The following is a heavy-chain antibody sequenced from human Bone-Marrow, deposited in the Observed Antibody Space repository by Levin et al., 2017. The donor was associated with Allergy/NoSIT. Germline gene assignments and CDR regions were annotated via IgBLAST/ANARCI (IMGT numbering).Heavy chain of an antibody. CDR2: TILLLGVA. J-gene: IGHJ6*02. CDR1: GGTFSSYG. CDR3: ATVEADLDYGMEV. D-gene: IGHD3-3*01. V-gene: IGHV1-69*04. Sequence: PVASVKVSCKASGGTFSSYGISWVRQAPGQGLEWMGRTILLLGVANYALKFQGRVTITADKSTATAYMELSSLRSEDTAVYYCATVEADLDYGMEVWGQGTTVTVSS.